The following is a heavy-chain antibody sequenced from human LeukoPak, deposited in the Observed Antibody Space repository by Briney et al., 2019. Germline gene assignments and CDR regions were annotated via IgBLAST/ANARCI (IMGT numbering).Heavy chain of an antibody. J-gene: IGHJ4*02. CDR2: IYHSGST. V-gene: IGHV4-30-2*01. CDR3: ARGTVLNYYDSSGYHKSPGSVDY. Sequence: SETLSLTCAVSGGSISSGGYSWSWIRQPPGKGLEWIGYIYHSGSTYYNPSLKSRVTISVDTSKNQFSLKLSSVTAADTAVYYCARGTVLNYYDSSGYHKSPGSVDYWGQGTLVTVSS. CDR1: GGSISSGGYS. D-gene: IGHD3-22*01.